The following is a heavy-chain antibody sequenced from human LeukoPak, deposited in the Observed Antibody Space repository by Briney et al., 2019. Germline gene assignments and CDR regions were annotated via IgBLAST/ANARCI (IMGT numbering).Heavy chain of an antibody. D-gene: IGHD3-22*01. CDR2: ISGSGGST. J-gene: IGHJ4*02. CDR1: GFTFRSFA. CDR3: APGNLGTIFYDSSGYYY. V-gene: IGHV3-23*01. Sequence: PGGSLRLSCAASGFTFRSFAMSWVRQAPGKGLEWVSAISGSGGSTYYADSVKGRFTISRDYSKNTLYLQMNSLRAEDTAVYYCAPGNLGTIFYDSSGYYYRGQGTLVTVSS.